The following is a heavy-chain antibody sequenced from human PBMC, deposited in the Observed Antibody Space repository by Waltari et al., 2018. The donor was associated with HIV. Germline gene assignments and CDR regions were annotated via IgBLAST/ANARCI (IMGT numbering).Heavy chain of an antibody. CDR1: GDSSSSYY. Sequence: QESGPGLVKPSETLSLTCSVSGDSSSSYYWSWIRQPPEKGMEWVGYIYDSGSTNYNASLKSRVTISGDRSKTQFALKLTSVSAADTAVYYCARGERDGWGRYFDYWGQGILVTVSS. CDR2: IYDSGST. J-gene: IGHJ4*02. CDR3: ARGERDGWGRYFDY. V-gene: IGHV4-59*01. D-gene: IGHD6-19*01.